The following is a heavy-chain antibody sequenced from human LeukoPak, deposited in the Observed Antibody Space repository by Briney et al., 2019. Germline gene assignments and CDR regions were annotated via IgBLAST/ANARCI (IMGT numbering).Heavy chain of an antibody. CDR2: INHSGST. V-gene: IGHV4-34*01. J-gene: IGHJ5*02. Sequence: SETLSLTCAVYGGSFSGYYWSWIRQPPGKGLEWIGEINHSGSTNYNPSLKSRVTISVDTSKNQFSLKLSSVTAADTAVYYCARGPRLRFLGGNWFDPWGQGTLVTVSS. D-gene: IGHD3-3*01. CDR3: ARGPRLRFLGGNWFDP. CDR1: GGSFSGYY.